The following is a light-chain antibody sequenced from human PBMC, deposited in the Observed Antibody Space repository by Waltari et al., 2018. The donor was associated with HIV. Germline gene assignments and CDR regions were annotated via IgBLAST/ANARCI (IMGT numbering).Light chain of an antibody. V-gene: IGLV2-14*01. Sequence: QSALTQPASVSGSPGQSITISCTGTSSDVGGYNYVSWYQQHPGKAPNLMIYDVSKRPPGVSNRFSGSKSGNTASLTSPGRQAEDEADYYGSSYTSSSTVFGTGTKVTV. J-gene: IGLJ1*01. CDR2: DVS. CDR1: SSDVGGYNY. CDR3: SSYTSSSTV.